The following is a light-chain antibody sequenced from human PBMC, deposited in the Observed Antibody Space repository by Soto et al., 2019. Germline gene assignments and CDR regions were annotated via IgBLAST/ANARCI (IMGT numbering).Light chain of an antibody. V-gene: IGKV3-11*01. CDR3: QQRSDWPALT. CDR1: QSVSSY. J-gene: IGKJ4*01. CDR2: DVS. Sequence: EIVVTQSPATLSLSPGERATLSCRASQSVSSYLAWYQQKPGQSPRLLIYDVSNRATGIPARFSGSGSGTDFTLTISSLEPEDFAVYYCQQRSDWPALTFGGGTKLEIK.